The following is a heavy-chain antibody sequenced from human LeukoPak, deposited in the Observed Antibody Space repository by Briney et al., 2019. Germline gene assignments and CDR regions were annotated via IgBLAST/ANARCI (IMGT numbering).Heavy chain of an antibody. CDR3: ARDDRTSDEADFFDP. D-gene: IGHD2-21*01. Sequence: GGSLRLSCAASGFTFSSYSMNWVRQAPGKGLEWVSSISSSSSYIYYADSVKGQFTISRDNAKNSLYLQMNSLRAEDTAVYYCARDDRTSDEADFFDPWGQGTLVTVSS. J-gene: IGHJ5*02. V-gene: IGHV3-21*01. CDR1: GFTFSSYS. CDR2: ISSSSSYI.